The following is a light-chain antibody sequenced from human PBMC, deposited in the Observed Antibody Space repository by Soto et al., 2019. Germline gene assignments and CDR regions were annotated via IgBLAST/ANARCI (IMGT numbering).Light chain of an antibody. CDR1: SSDFGSYNR. CDR2: EVS. V-gene: IGLV2-18*02. CDR3: CSYASSSTYV. Sequence: QSALTQPPSVSGSPGQSVTISCTGTSSDFGSYNRVSWYQRPPGTGPKLMIYEVSNRPSGVPDRFSGSKSGNTASLTISGLQAEDEAEYYCCSYASSSTYVFGTGTKVTVL. J-gene: IGLJ1*01.